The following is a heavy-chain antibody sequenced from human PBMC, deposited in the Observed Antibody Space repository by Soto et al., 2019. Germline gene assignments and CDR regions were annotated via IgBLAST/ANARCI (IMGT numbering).Heavy chain of an antibody. J-gene: IGHJ4*02. CDR3: ARDLGVSFGELFRVRVGGY. Sequence: ASVKVSCKASGYTFTSYGISWVRQAPGQGLEWMGWISTYNGNTNYAQKLQGRVTMTTDTSTSTAYMELRSLRSDDTAVYYCARDLGVSFGELFRVRVGGYWGQGTLVTVSS. V-gene: IGHV1-18*01. CDR2: ISTYNGNT. CDR1: GYTFTSYG. D-gene: IGHD3-10*01.